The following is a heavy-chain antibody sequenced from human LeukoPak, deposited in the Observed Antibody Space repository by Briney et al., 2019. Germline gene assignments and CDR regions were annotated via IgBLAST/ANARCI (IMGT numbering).Heavy chain of an antibody. CDR3: AKDSYYYDSSGYGYYFDY. CDR2: ISYDGSNK. V-gene: IGHV3-30*18. Sequence: GGSLRLSCAASGFTFSSYGMHWVRQVPGKGLEWVAVISYDGSNKYYADSVKGRFTISRDNSKNTLYLQMNSLRAEDTAVYYCAKDSYYYDSSGYGYYFDYWGQGTLVTVSS. J-gene: IGHJ4*02. CDR1: GFTFSSYG. D-gene: IGHD3-22*01.